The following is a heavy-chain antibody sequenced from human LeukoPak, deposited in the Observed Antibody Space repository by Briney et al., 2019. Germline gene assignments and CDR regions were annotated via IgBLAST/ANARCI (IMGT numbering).Heavy chain of an antibody. D-gene: IGHD3-22*01. J-gene: IGHJ1*01. V-gene: IGHV1-69*05. CDR3: ARERRGYDSSGYYQH. CDR2: IIPIFGTA. Sequence: GSSVKVSCKASGGTFSSYAISRVRQAPGQGLEWMGRIIPIFGTANYAQKFQGRVTITTDESTSTAYMELSSLRSEDTAVYYCARERRGYDSSGYYQHWGQGTLVTVSS. CDR1: GGTFSSYA.